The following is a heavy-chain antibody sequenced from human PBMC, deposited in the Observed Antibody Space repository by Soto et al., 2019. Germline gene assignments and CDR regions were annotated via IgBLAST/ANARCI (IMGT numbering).Heavy chain of an antibody. D-gene: IGHD6-13*01. V-gene: IGHV4-59*01. CDR2: IHYSGTT. CDR3: AAGEVSSRNLATYNLDG. J-gene: IGHJ1*01. Sequence: PSETLSLTCTVSGGSMRNYFWTWIRQPPGKGLEWIGYIHYSGTTSFFPSYNPSLRSRVTISEDTSKNQFSLKLLSVTTADTAVYFCAAGEVSSRNLATYNLDGWGQGTLVTVAS. CDR1: GGSMRNYF.